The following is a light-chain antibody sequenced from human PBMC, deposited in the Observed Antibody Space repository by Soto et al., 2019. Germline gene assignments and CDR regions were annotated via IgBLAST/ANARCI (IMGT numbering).Light chain of an antibody. J-gene: IGLJ2*01. CDR3: SSYTSSSSVV. CDR1: SSDVGAYNY. CDR2: DVR. V-gene: IGLV2-14*03. Sequence: SALTQPASVSGSPGQSITISCTGTSSDVGAYNYVSWYQQHPGKAPKLMICDVRNRPSGVSNRFSGSKSGNTASLTISGPQAEDEADYYCSSYTSSSSVVFGGGPKL.